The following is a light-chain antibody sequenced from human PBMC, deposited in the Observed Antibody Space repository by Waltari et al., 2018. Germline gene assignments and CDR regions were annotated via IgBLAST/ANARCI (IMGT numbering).Light chain of an antibody. J-gene: IGLJ1*01. V-gene: IGLV1-40*01. CDR1: SSNIGAGHD. CDR2: GNN. CDR3: QSYDSSLGGSRV. Sequence: QSVLTQPPSVSGAPGQRVTISCTGSSSNIGAGHDVHWYQHLPGTAPKLLIYGNNNRPSGVPDRFSGSKSGTSASLGITGLQAEDEADYYCQSYDSSLGGSRVFGTGTKVTDL.